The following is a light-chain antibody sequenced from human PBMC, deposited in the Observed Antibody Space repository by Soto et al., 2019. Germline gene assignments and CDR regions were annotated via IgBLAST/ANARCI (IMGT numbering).Light chain of an antibody. J-gene: IGKJ1*01. CDR3: MQGTHWRT. V-gene: IGKV2-30*01. CDR1: QSLVYSDGNTY. CDR2: KVS. Sequence: DVVMTQSPLSLPVTLGQPASISCRSSQSLVYSDGNTYLNWFQQRPGQSPRRLIYKVSNRDSGXXXXXXXXXXXXXXXLKISRVEAEDVGVYYCMQGTHWRTFGQGTKVEIK.